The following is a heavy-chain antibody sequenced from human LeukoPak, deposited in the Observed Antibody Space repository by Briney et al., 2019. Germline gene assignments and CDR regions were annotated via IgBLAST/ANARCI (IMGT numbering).Heavy chain of an antibody. V-gene: IGHV3-7*05. D-gene: IGHD6-13*01. CDR3: ARDWGAAGLWDY. CDR1: GFTFSNYW. J-gene: IGHJ4*02. CDR2: IKEDGSEK. Sequence: GGSLRLSCATSGFTFSNYWMSWVRQAPGKGLEWVANIKEDGSEKSYVDSVKGRFTVSRDNAKNSLYLQMNSLRGDDAAIYYCARDWGAAGLWDYWGQGTLVTVSS.